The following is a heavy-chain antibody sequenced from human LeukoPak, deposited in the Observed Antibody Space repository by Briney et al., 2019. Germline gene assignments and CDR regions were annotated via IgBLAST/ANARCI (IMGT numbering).Heavy chain of an antibody. J-gene: IGHJ3*02. Sequence: PSGTLSLTCTVSGGSISSYYWTWIRQPPGKGLEWIGYIFYSGGSNYNPSLKSRVTISVDTSKNHFSLKLSSVTAADTAVYYCARLGSTFDIWDQGTMVTVSS. D-gene: IGHD2-2*01. CDR3: ARLGSTFDI. V-gene: IGHV4-59*08. CDR2: IFYSGGS. CDR1: GGSISSYY.